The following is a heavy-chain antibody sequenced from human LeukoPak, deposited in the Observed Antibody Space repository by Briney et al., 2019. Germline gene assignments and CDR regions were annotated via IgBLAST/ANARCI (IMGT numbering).Heavy chain of an antibody. CDR3: AKDILVGGSYQSPFDY. Sequence: GGSLRLSCAASGFTFDDYAMHCVRQAPGKGLEWVSGNSWNSGSIGYADSVKGRFTISRDNAKNSLYLQMNSLRAEDTALYYCAKDILVGGSYQSPFDYCGQGTLVTVSS. J-gene: IGHJ4*02. D-gene: IGHD1-26*01. V-gene: IGHV3-9*01. CDR2: NSWNSGSI. CDR1: GFTFDDYA.